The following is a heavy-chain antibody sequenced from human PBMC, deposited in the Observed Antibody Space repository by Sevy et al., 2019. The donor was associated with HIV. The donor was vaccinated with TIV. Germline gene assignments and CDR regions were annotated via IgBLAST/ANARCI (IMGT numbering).Heavy chain of an antibody. CDR3: ARASHCSGGSCYSTYFDY. CDR2: ISYDGSNK. J-gene: IGHJ4*02. V-gene: IGHV3-30*04. CDR1: GFTFSSYA. Sequence: GGSLRLSCAASGFTFSSYAMHWVRQAPGKGLEWVAVISYDGSNKYYADSMKGRFTISRDNSKNTLYLQMNSLRAEDTAVYYCARASHCSGGSCYSTYFDYWGQGTLVTVSS. D-gene: IGHD2-15*01.